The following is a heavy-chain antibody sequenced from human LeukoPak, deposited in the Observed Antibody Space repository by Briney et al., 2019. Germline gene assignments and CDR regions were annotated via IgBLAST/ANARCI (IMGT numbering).Heavy chain of an antibody. J-gene: IGHJ4*02. CDR2: VYYSGSA. Sequence: KPSETLSLTCTVSGDSLRSGSYFWGWIRQPPGQGLEWIGSVYYSGSAHYNPSLQSRVTTSVDSSKTRFSLNLDSVTATDTAVYYCAIKLAVAGLDYWGQGTLVTVSS. CDR3: AIKLAVAGLDY. D-gene: IGHD6-19*01. CDR1: GDSLRSGSYF. V-gene: IGHV4-39*01.